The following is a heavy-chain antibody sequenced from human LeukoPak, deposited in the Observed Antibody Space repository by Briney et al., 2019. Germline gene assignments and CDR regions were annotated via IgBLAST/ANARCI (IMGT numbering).Heavy chain of an antibody. Sequence: ASVKVSCKASGYTFTSYYMHWVRQAPGQGLEWMGIINPSGGGTNYAQKLQGRVTMTTDTSTSTAYMELRSLRSDDTAVYYCARGSRITMVRGVIIPLDYWGQGTLVTVSS. D-gene: IGHD3-10*01. CDR2: INPSGGGT. J-gene: IGHJ4*02. CDR3: ARGSRITMVRGVIIPLDY. V-gene: IGHV1-46*01. CDR1: GYTFTSYY.